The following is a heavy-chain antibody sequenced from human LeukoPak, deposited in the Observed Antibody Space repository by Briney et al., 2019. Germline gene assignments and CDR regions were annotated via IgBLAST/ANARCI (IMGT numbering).Heavy chain of an antibody. CDR2: ISYSGST. J-gene: IGHJ6*03. CDR1: GGSISSSTYY. Sequence: TSETLSLTCTVSGGSISSSTYYWGWIRQPPGKGLEWIGTISYSGSTYYNPSLKSRVTISVDTSKNQFSLKLSSVTAADTAVYHCARDLFTMVRGVIGYMDVWGKGTTVTISS. D-gene: IGHD3-10*01. V-gene: IGHV4-39*07. CDR3: ARDLFTMVRGVIGYMDV.